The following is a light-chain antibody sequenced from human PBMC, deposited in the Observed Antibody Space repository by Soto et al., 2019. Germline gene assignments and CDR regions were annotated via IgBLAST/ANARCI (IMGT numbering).Light chain of an antibody. CDR3: QQYMSYS. V-gene: IGKV1-5*01. CDR1: QSISNL. J-gene: IGKJ1*01. CDR2: HAS. Sequence: DIQMTQSPSTLPASVGDRVTITCRASQSISNLLAWYQQKPGTAPKLLIYHASTLESGVPSRFSGSGSGTEFTLTISRLQPDDFATYYCQQYMSYSFGQGTKV.